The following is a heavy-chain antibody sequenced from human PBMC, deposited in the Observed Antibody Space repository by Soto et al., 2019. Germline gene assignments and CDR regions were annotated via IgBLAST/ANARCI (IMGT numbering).Heavy chain of an antibody. V-gene: IGHV4-39*01. J-gene: IGHJ4*02. CDR1: GAFITSNSYY. CDR3: ARRARGANFDF. Sequence: SETLSLTCTVSGAFITSNSYYWGWIRQSPGKGLEWIGNIYFSGTTYYNPSLESRVTISVDTSKRQFSLRLSSVTAADTAVYYCARRARGANFDFWGQRTLVTVSS. D-gene: IGHD3-16*01. CDR2: IYFSGTT.